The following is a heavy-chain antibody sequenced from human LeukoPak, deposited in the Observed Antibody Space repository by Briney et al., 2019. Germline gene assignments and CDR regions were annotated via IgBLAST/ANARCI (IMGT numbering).Heavy chain of an antibody. CDR1: GRSISSGGYY. CDR2: IYYSGST. Sequence: SETLSLTCTVSGRSISSGGYYWSWIRQHPGKGLEWIGYIYYSGSTYYNPSLKSRVTISVDTSKNQFSLKLSSVTAADTAVYYCARSEVVPAAIDGAGPLDIWGQGTMVTVSS. CDR3: ARSEVVPAAIDGAGPLDI. D-gene: IGHD2-2*01. V-gene: IGHV4-31*03. J-gene: IGHJ3*02.